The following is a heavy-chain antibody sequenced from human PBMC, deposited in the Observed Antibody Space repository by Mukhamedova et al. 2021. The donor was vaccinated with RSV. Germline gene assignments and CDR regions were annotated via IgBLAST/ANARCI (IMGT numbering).Heavy chain of an antibody. J-gene: IGHJ4*02. CDR2: LSYDGSNK. V-gene: IGHV3-30-3*01. D-gene: IGHD3-10*01. CDR3: ARDGDWFGELLSYFDY. Sequence: EWVAVLSYDGSNKYYADSVKGRFTISRDNSKNTLYLQMNSLRAEDTAVYYCARDGDWFGELLSYFDYWGQGTLVTVSS.